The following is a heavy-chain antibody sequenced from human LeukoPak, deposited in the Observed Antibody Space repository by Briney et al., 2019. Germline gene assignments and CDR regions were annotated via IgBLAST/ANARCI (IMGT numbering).Heavy chain of an antibody. D-gene: IGHD1-14*01. Sequence: PGGSLRLSCAASGFTFATYVMTWVRQAPGKGLEWVSSVGGDGRVTYYADSVKGRFTISRDNAKNSLYLQINSLRAEDTAIYYCAREPNFDDHAFDYWGQGTLLTVSS. V-gene: IGHV3-23*01. CDR3: AREPNFDDHAFDY. J-gene: IGHJ4*02. CDR2: VGGDGRVT. CDR1: GFTFATYV.